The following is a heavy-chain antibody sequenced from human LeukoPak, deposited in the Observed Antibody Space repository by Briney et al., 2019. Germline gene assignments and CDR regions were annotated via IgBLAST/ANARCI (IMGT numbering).Heavy chain of an antibody. D-gene: IGHD6-19*01. J-gene: IGHJ2*01. CDR3: AKDGGSGWSLVWYFDL. Sequence: PGGSLRLSCAVSGFTFSRIAMNWVRQAPGKGLEWISIISGSGSSAYYADSVKGRFIISRDNSKNTLYLQMNSLRAEDTAVYYCAKDGGSGWSLVWYFDLWGRGTLVTVSS. CDR1: GFTFSRIA. CDR2: ISGSGSSA. V-gene: IGHV3-23*01.